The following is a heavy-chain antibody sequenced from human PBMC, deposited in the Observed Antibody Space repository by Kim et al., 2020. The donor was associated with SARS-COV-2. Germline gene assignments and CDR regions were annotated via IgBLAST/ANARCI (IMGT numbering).Heavy chain of an antibody. Sequence: GGSLRLSCAASGFTFSSYEMNWVRQAPGKGLEWVSYISSSGSTIYYADSVKGRFTISRDNAKNSLYLQMNSLRAEDTAVYYCARVRPRVVAAPGPFDYWGQGTLVTVSS. CDR3: ARVRPRVVAAPGPFDY. J-gene: IGHJ4*02. CDR1: GFTFSSYE. CDR2: ISSSGSTI. V-gene: IGHV3-48*03. D-gene: IGHD2-15*01.